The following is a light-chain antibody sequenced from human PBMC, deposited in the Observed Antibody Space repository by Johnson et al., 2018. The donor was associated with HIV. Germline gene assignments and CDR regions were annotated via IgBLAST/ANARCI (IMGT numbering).Light chain of an antibody. CDR2: ENN. CDR1: RTNIGNNF. CDR3: GTWDSSLSAGV. J-gene: IGLJ1*01. Sequence: QSVLTQPPSVSAAPGQKVTISCSGSRTNIGNNFVSWYQQFPGTAPKLLIYENNKRPSGIPDRFSGSKSGTSATLGITGLQTGAEADYYCGTWDSSLSAGVFGTGTKVTVL. V-gene: IGLV1-51*02.